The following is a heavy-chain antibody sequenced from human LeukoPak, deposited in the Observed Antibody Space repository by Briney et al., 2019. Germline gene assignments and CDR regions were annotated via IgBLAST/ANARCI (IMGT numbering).Heavy chain of an antibody. D-gene: IGHD3-3*01. CDR3: AGSSPRRITIFGVVISEWFDP. CDR2: ISGSGGST. CDR1: GFTFSSYA. V-gene: IGHV3-23*01. Sequence: GGSLRLSCAASGFTFSSYAMSWVRQAPGKGLEWVSAISGSGGSTYYADSVKGRFTIPRDNSKNTLYLQMNSLRAEDTAVYYCAGSSPRRITIFGVVISEWFDPWGQGTLVTVSS. J-gene: IGHJ5*02.